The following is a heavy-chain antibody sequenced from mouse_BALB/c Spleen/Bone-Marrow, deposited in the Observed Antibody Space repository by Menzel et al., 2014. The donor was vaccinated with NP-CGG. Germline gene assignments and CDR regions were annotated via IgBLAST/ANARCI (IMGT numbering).Heavy chain of an antibody. CDR1: GYSITSGYY. D-gene: IGHD1-1*01. J-gene: IGHJ1*01. CDR3: ANYYGSSYWYFDV. CDR2: ISYDGSN. V-gene: IGHV3-6*02. Sequence: EVQVVESGPGLVKPSQSLSHTCSVTGYSITSGYYWNWIRQFPGNKLEWMGYISYDGSNNYNPSLKNRISITRDTSKNQFFLKLNSVTTEDTATYYCANYYGSSYWYFDVWGAGTTVTVSS.